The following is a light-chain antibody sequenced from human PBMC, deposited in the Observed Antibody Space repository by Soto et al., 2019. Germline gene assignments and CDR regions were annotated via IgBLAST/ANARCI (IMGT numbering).Light chain of an antibody. CDR1: SGHSSYA. J-gene: IGLJ2*01. CDR3: QTWGTGIQV. CDR2: LNSDGSH. Sequence: QSVLTQSPSASASLGASVKLTCTLSSGHSSYAIAWRQQQPEKGPRYLMKLNSDGSHSKGDGIPDRFSGSSSGAERYLTISSLQSEDEADYYCQTWGTGIQVFGGGTKLTVL. V-gene: IGLV4-69*01.